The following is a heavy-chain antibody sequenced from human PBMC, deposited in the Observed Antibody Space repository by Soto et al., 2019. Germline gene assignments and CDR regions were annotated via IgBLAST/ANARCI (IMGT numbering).Heavy chain of an antibody. CDR2: IYYSGNT. D-gene: IGHD3-3*01. V-gene: IGHV4-59*13. CDR1: GDSMSPFY. J-gene: IGHJ6*02. Sequence: QVPLQESGPGLVKPSETLSLTCTVSGDSMSPFYWNWIRQSPTKGLEWIGYIYYSGNTTYNPSLKSRVAISVDTSKNQFYLKLDSVTAADTAVYYCARGVYDYWSGYYAGSGLDVWGQGTTVTVSS. CDR3: ARGVYDYWSGYYAGSGLDV.